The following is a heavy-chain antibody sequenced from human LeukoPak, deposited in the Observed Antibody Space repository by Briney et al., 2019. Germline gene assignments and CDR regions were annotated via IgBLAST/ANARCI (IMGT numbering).Heavy chain of an antibody. CDR1: GGSISSGSYY. D-gene: IGHD6-6*01. V-gene: IGHV4-61*02. J-gene: IGHJ5*02. Sequence: SETLSLTCVVSGGSISSGSYYWSWIRQPAGKGLEWIGRIYSSGSTNYNPSLKSRVTISVDTSKNQFSLKLNSVTAADTAVYYCARDIGAYSSSSSFDPWGQGTLVTVSS. CDR3: ARDIGAYSSSSSFDP. CDR2: IYSSGST.